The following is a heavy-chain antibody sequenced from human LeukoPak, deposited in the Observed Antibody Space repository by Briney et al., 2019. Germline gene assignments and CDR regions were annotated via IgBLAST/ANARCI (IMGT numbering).Heavy chain of an antibody. J-gene: IGHJ4*02. Sequence: PSETLSLTCTVSGGSISSGSYYWSWIRQPAGKGLEWIGRIYTSGSTNYNPSLKSRVTISVDTSKNQFSLKLSSVTAADTAVYYCAAPIVGAAFDYWGQGTLVTVSS. CDR3: AAPIVGAAFDY. CDR2: IYTSGST. V-gene: IGHV4-61*02. D-gene: IGHD1-26*01. CDR1: GGSISSGSYY.